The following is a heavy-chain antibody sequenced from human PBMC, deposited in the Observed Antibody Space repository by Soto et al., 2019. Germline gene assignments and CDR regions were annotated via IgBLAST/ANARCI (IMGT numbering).Heavy chain of an antibody. CDR2: ITGIDGRT. Sequence: PGGSLRLSCVGSGFTFGNYVMSWVRQAPGKGLEWVSSITGIDGRTYYADSVKGRFTISRDNPKNTLYLQMNNLRAEDTAMFYCAKDRGPYCSGGICYPPSWFDPWGQGTQVTVSS. CDR3: AKDRGPYCSGGICYPPSWFDP. V-gene: IGHV3-23*01. CDR1: GFTFGNYV. D-gene: IGHD2-15*01. J-gene: IGHJ5*02.